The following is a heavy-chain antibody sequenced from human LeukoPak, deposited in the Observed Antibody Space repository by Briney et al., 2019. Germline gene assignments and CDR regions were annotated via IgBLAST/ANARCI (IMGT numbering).Heavy chain of an antibody. CDR3: ARDRYSGYGAFDY. Sequence: KTGGSLRLSCAASGFTFSSYAMSWVRQAPGKGLEWVSSISSSSSYIYYADSVKGRFTISRDNAKNSLYLQMNSLGAEDTAVYYCARDRYSGYGAFDYWGQGTLVTVSS. CDR1: GFTFSSYA. CDR2: ISSSSSYI. J-gene: IGHJ4*02. V-gene: IGHV3-21*01. D-gene: IGHD5-12*01.